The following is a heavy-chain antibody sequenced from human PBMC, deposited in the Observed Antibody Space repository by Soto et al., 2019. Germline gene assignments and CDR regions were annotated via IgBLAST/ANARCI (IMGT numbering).Heavy chain of an antibody. D-gene: IGHD4-17*01. J-gene: IGHJ4*02. V-gene: IGHV4-4*07. CDR2: IYTSGST. CDR1: GGSISSYY. Sequence: SETLSLTCTVSGGSISSYYWSWIRQPAGKGLEWIGRIYTSGSTNYNPSLKSRVTMSVDTSKNQFSLKLSSVTAADTAVYYCARVWPKRAGHDCGDSISGNYFDYLGQGTLVTVSS. CDR3: ARVWPKRAGHDCGDSISGNYFDY.